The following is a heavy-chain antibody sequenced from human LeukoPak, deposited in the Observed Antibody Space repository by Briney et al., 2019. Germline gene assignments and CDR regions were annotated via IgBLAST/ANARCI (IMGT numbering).Heavy chain of an antibody. J-gene: IGHJ4*02. Sequence: GGSLRLSCAASGFTFSSYAMSWVRQAPGKGLEWVSAISGSGGSTYYADSVKGGFTISRDNYKKTLYMQMTSLTAEATAVYYCAKEDATVTPGYFDYWGQGTLVTVSS. CDR2: ISGSGGST. CDR3: AKEDATVTPGYFDY. D-gene: IGHD4-17*01. V-gene: IGHV3-23*01. CDR1: GFTFSSYA.